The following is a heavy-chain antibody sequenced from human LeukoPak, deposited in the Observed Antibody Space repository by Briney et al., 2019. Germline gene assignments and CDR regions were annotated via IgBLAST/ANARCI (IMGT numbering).Heavy chain of an antibody. CDR2: IYYSGST. V-gene: IGHV4-59*04. Sequence: SETLSLTCTVSGGSINSYYWSWIRQPPGKGLEWIGTIYYSGSTHYNPSLKSRVTISVDTSKNQLSLKLSSLTAADTAVYYCATLTTVVTPLYFDYWGQGTQVTVSS. CDR1: GGSINSYY. CDR3: ATLTTVVTPLYFDY. J-gene: IGHJ4*02. D-gene: IGHD4-23*01.